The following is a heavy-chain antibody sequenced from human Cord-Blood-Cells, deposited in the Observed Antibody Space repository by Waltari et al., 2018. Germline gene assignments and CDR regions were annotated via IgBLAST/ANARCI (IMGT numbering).Heavy chain of an antibody. J-gene: IGHJ4*02. V-gene: IGHV4-34*01. CDR1: GGSFSGYY. CDR2: IKHSGST. D-gene: IGHD3-9*01. Sequence: QVQLQQWGAGLLKPSETLSLTCALSGGSFSGYYWRWIRHPPGKGLEWIGEIKHSGSTNYNPSLKSRVTISVDTSKNQFSLKLSSVTAADTAVYYCARRRYFDWLLFDYWGQGTLVTVSS. CDR3: ARRRYFDWLLFDY.